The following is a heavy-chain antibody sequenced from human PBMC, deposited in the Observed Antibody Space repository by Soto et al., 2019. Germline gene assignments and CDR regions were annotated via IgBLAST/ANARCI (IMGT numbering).Heavy chain of an antibody. CDR2: ITAYNIDT. CDR1: GYTFPSYG. Sequence: QVQLVQSGAEVKKPGASVKVSCKASGYTFPSYGVSWVRQAPGQGLEWMGWITAYNIDTNYAQKFQGRVTMTTATTTRTAYMGLRSMSSADTAVYYCARLNSRLGQGDQGDFDYWGQGTLVTVSS. D-gene: IGHD3-16*01. V-gene: IGHV1-18*01. CDR3: ARLNSRLGQGDQGDFDY. J-gene: IGHJ4*02.